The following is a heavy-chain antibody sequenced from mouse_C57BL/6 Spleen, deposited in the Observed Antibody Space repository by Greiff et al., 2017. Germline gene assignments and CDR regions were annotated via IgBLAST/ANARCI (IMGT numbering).Heavy chain of an antibody. V-gene: IGHV3-6*01. CDR2: ISYDGSN. CDR1: GYSITSGYY. Sequence: DVQLQESGPGLVKPSQSLSLTCSVTGYSITSGYYWNWIRQFPGNKLEWMGYISYDGSNNYNPSLKNRISITRDTSKNQFFLKLNSVTTEDTATYYCARNYDYASYYAMDYWGQGTSVTVSS. D-gene: IGHD2-4*01. CDR3: ARNYDYASYYAMDY. J-gene: IGHJ4*01.